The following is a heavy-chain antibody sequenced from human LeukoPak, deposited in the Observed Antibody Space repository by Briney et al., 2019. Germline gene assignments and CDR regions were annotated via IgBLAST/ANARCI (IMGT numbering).Heavy chain of an antibody. CDR1: GGSFSGYY. Sequence: SETLSLTCAVYGGSFSGYYWSWIRQPPGKGLEWIGYIYYSGSTNYNPSLKSRVTISVDTSKNQSSLKLSSVTAADTAVYYCARGAGSFDYWGQGTLVTVSS. V-gene: IGHV4-59*01. D-gene: IGHD3-10*01. CDR3: ARGAGSFDY. CDR2: IYYSGST. J-gene: IGHJ4*02.